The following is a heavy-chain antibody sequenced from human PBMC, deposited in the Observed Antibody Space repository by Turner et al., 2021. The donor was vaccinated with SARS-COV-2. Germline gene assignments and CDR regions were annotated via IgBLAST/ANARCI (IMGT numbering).Heavy chain of an antibody. D-gene: IGHD3-10*01. Sequence: VQLVESGGGLVKPGGSLRLSCAASGFTFSSYGMHWVRQAPGKGLEWVAIISYDGSNKYYADSVKGRFTISRDNSKNTLYLQMNSLRAEDTAVYYCAKVIGEYYYGSGYDYWGQGTLVTVSS. J-gene: IGHJ4*02. V-gene: IGHV3-30*18. CDR2: ISYDGSNK. CDR1: GFTFSSYG. CDR3: AKVIGEYYYGSGYDY.